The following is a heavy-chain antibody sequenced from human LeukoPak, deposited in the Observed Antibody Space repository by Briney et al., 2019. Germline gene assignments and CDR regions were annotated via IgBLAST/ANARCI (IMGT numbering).Heavy chain of an antibody. CDR3: ARGTMVRGVDWFDP. J-gene: IGHJ5*02. D-gene: IGHD3-10*01. CDR1: GFTVSSNY. CDR2: IYSGGST. V-gene: IGHV3-53*01. Sequence: PGGSLRLSCAASGFTVSSNYMSWVRQAPGKGLEWVSVIYSGGSTYYADSVKGRFTISRDNAKNTLYLQMNSLRAEDTAVYYCARGTMVRGVDWFDPWGQGTLVTVSS.